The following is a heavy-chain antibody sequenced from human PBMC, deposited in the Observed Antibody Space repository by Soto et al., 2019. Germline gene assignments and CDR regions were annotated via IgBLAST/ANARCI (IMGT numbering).Heavy chain of an antibody. Sequence: SETLSLTCAVYGGSFSGYYWSWIRQPPGKGLEWIGEINHSGSTNYNPSLKSRVTISVDTSKNQFSLKLSSVTAADTAVYYCARGHRGYCSGGSCYRAPDYWGQGTLVTVSS. CDR2: INHSGST. CDR1: GGSFSGYY. J-gene: IGHJ4*02. V-gene: IGHV4-34*01. CDR3: ARGHRGYCSGGSCYRAPDY. D-gene: IGHD2-15*01.